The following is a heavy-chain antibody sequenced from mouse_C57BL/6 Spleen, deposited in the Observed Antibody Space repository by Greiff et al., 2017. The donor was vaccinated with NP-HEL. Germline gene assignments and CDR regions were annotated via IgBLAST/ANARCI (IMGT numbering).Heavy chain of an antibody. CDR3: ARVETTVVGNYFDY. D-gene: IGHD1-1*01. V-gene: IGHV1-69*01. CDR1: GYTFTSYW. Sequence: QVQLQQSGAELVMPGASVKLSCKASGYTFTSYWMHWVKQRPGQGLEWIGEIDPSDSYTNYNQKFKGKSTLTVDKSSSTAYMQLSSLTSEDSAVYYCARVETTVVGNYFDYWGQGTTLTVSS. J-gene: IGHJ2*01. CDR2: IDPSDSYT.